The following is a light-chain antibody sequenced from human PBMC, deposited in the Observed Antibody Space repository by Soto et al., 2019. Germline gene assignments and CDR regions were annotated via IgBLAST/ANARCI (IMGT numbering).Light chain of an antibody. J-gene: IGKJ1*01. V-gene: IGKV3-20*01. CDR1: QSVSNNY. CDR2: GAS. CDR3: QQYGSSGT. Sequence: EIMLTQSQGTRSLSTVQRATPPCRASQSVSNNYLAWYQQKPGQAPRFLIYGASNRATGIPDRFSGSGSGTDFTLTISRLEPEDFAVYYCQQYGSSGTFGQGTKVDIK.